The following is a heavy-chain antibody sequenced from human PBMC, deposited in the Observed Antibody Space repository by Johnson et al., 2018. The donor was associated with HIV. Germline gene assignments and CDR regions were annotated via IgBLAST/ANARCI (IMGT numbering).Heavy chain of an antibody. D-gene: IGHD6-19*01. CDR1: GFTFSSYA. Sequence: QVQLVESGGGLVQPGGSLRISCAASGFTFSSYALHWVRQAPGKGLQWVAVISYDGRNKYYADSVKGRFTISRDNSKNTLYLQMNSLRAEDTAVYYCAKEASGWYHAGDAFDIWGQGTMVTVSS. CDR3: AKEASGWYHAGDAFDI. J-gene: IGHJ3*02. CDR2: ISYDGRNK. V-gene: IGHV3-30*14.